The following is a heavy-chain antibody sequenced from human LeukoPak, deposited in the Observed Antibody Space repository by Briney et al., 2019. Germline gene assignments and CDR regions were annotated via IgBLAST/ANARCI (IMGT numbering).Heavy chain of an antibody. Sequence: GGSLRLSCAASGFTFSSYWMSWVRQAPGKGLEWVANIKQDGSEKYYVDSVKGRFTISRDNAKNSLYLQMNSVRAEDTAVYYCARGGAYYYDSSGYYETYYFDYWGQGTLVTVSS. CDR1: GFTFSSYW. CDR2: IKQDGSEK. V-gene: IGHV3-7*01. D-gene: IGHD3-22*01. CDR3: ARGGAYYYDSSGYYETYYFDY. J-gene: IGHJ4*02.